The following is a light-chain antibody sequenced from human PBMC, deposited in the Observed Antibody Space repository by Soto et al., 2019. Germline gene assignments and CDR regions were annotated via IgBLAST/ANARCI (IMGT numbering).Light chain of an antibody. CDR3: QQYGSSGT. V-gene: IGKV3-20*01. J-gene: IGKJ1*01. CDR1: QSVSSSY. CDR2: GTS. Sequence: PGERVTLSCRASQSVSSSYLAWYQQNPGQAPRLVIYGTSSRATGIPDRFSGSGSGTEFTLTISRLEPEDFAVYYCQQYGSSGTFGQGTKVDIK.